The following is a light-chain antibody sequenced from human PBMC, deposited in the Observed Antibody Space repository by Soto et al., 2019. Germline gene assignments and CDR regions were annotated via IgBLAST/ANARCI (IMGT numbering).Light chain of an antibody. Sequence: DLQMTQSPSSLSASVGDRVIITCRASQSVSDYLNWYQQKPGKAPKVLIYGVSTLQSGVPSRFSGSGSGTDFTLTISSLQPEDFATDYCQQSYSNPRTFGKGTKVEI. CDR1: QSVSDY. V-gene: IGKV1-39*01. J-gene: IGKJ2*01. CDR2: GVS. CDR3: QQSYSNPRT.